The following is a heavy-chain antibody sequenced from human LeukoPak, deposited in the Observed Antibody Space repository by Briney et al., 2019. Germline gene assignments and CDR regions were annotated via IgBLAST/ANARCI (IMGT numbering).Heavy chain of an antibody. CDR2: ISGSGGST. D-gene: IGHD3-9*01. Sequence: GGSLRLSCVASGFTFSSYAMSWVRQAPGKGLEWVSAISGSGGSTYYADSVKGRFTISRDNSKNTLYLQMNSLRAEDTAVYYCAKTRDLILTGRMWEAGYYFDYWGQGTLVTVSS. V-gene: IGHV3-23*01. CDR1: GFTFSSYA. J-gene: IGHJ4*02. CDR3: AKTRDLILTGRMWEAGYYFDY.